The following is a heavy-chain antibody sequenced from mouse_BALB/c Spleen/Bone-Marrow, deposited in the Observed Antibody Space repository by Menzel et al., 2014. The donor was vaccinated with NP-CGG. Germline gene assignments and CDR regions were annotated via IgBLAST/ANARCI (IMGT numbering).Heavy chain of an antibody. D-gene: IGHD2-3*01. Sequence: EVMLVESGGGLVQPGGSLKLSCATSGFTFSDYYMYWVRQTPEKRLEWVAYISNGGGSTYYPDTVKGRSTISRDNAKNTLYLQMSRLKSEDTAMYYCARRGWYYAMDYWGQGTSVTVSS. CDR1: GFTFSDYY. J-gene: IGHJ4*01. CDR3: ARRGWYYAMDY. CDR2: ISNGGGST. V-gene: IGHV5-12*02.